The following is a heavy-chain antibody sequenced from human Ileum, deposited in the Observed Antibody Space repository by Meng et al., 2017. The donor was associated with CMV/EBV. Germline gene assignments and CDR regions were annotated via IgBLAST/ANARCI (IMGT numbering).Heavy chain of an antibody. CDR3: ARDGDSSSFYPNYYGMDV. J-gene: IGHJ6*02. D-gene: IGHD3-22*01. Sequence: GESLKISCTASGFTFRKNGVYWVRQAPGKGLEWVAFIRYDGTNKYYADSVKGRFTISRDNSNNTLYLQMNSLRAGDTAVYSCARDGDSSSFYPNYYGMDVWGQGTTVTVSS. CDR2: IRYDGTNK. CDR1: GFTFRKNG. V-gene: IGHV3-30*02.